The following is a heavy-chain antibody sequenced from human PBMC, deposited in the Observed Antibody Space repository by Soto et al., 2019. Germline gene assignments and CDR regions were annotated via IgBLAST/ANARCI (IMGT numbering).Heavy chain of an antibody. Sequence: GGYLRLSCAASGFTFSSYAMHWVRQAPGKGLEWVAVISYDGSNKYYADSVKGRFTISRDNSKNTLYLQMNSLRAEDTAVYYCARDLGLPASSSSPIIYYYYCGMDVWGQGTTVTVSS. CDR2: ISYDGSNK. CDR1: GFTFSSYA. V-gene: IGHV3-30-3*01. CDR3: ARDLGLPASSSSPIIYYYYCGMDV. J-gene: IGHJ6*02. D-gene: IGHD6-6*01.